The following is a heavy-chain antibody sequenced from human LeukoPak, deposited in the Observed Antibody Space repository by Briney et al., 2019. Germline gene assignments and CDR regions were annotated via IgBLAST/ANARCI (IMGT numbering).Heavy chain of an antibody. CDR2: INPNSGGT. V-gene: IGHV1-2*02. J-gene: IGHJ6*02. CDR3: ARSAMVYYYYGMDV. Sequence: ASVKVSCEASGYTFTGYYMHWVRQAPGQGLEWMGWINPNSGGTNYAQNFQGRVTMTRDTSISTAYMELSRLRSDDTAVYYCARSAMVYYYYGMDVWGQGTTVTVSS. D-gene: IGHD4/OR15-4a*01. CDR1: GYTFTGYY.